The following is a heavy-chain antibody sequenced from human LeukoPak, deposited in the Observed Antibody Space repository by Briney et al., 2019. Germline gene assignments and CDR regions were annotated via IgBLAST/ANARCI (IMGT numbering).Heavy chain of an antibody. D-gene: IGHD7-27*01. CDR2: IYTSGST. CDR3: ARGLGFDY. CDR1: GCSISSGSYY. V-gene: IGHV4-61*02. J-gene: IGHJ4*02. Sequence: SETLSLTCTVSGCSISSGSYYWSWIRQPAGKGLEWIGRIYTSGSTNYNPSLKSRVPISVDTSKNQFSLKLSSVTAADTAVYYCARGLGFDYWGQGNLVTVSS.